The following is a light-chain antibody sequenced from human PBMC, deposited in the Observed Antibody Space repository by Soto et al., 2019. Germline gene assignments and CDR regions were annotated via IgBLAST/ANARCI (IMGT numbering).Light chain of an antibody. CDR3: LQSNNFPPLT. Sequence: MQMTQSPSSVSASVGDRVTITCRASQGISGWLAWYQQKTGKAPKLLIYATSTLQSGVTPRFSGSASVTDFTLTISSLQPEDFATYYCLQSNNFPPLTFGGGTKVEIK. CDR1: QGISGW. J-gene: IGKJ4*01. V-gene: IGKV1-12*01. CDR2: ATS.